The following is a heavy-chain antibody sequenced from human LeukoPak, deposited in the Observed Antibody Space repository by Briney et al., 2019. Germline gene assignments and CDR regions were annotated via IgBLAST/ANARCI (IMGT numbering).Heavy chain of an antibody. D-gene: IGHD4-11*01. V-gene: IGHV1-24*01. CDR1: GYTLTELS. CDR2: FDPEDGET. J-gene: IGHJ3*02. Sequence: GTSVKVSCKVSGYTLTELSMHWVRQAPGKGLEWMGGFDPEDGETIYAQKFQGRVTMTEDTSTDTAYMELSSLRSEDTAVYYCATFTADYRDAFDIWGQGTMVTVSS. CDR3: ATFTADYRDAFDI.